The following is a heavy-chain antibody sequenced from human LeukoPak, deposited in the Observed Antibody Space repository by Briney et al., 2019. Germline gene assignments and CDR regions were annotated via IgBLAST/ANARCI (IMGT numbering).Heavy chain of an antibody. CDR1: GGTFSSYA. V-gene: IGHV1-69*01. D-gene: IGHD6-13*01. CDR3: AIAAAGTWYFDY. Sequence: STVKVSCKASGGTFSSYAISWVLQAPGQGLEWMGGIIPIFGTANYAQKFQGRVTITADESTSTAYMELSSLRSEDTAVYYCAIAAAGTWYFDYWGQGTLVTVSS. CDR2: IIPIFGTA. J-gene: IGHJ4*02.